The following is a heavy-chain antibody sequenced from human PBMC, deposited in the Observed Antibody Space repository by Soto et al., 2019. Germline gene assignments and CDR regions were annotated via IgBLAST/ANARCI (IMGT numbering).Heavy chain of an antibody. D-gene: IGHD1-26*01. CDR2: IHYSGSD. V-gene: IGHV4-28*01. Sequence: SETLSLTCAVSGYSISSGNWWGWIRQPPGKGLEWIGYIHYSGSDYYNPSLKSRVTMSVDTSKNQFSLKLTSVTAVDTAVYYCARNRADSIVGTTDPDAFDIWGQGTMVTVSS. CDR3: ARNRADSIVGTTDPDAFDI. J-gene: IGHJ3*02. CDR1: GYSISSGNW.